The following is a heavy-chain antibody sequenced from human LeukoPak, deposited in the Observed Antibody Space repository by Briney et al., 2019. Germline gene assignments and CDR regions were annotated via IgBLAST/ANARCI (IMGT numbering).Heavy chain of an antibody. J-gene: IGHJ5*02. Sequence: PSETLSLTCAVYGGSFNDYYWSWIRQPPGKGLEWIGEINHSGTPNYNPSLKSRATISVDTSKNQFSLKLSSVTAADTAVYYCARDRVYNLMTTRRPNWFDPWGQGTLVTVSS. V-gene: IGHV4-34*01. CDR2: INHSGTP. CDR3: ARDRVYNLMTTRRPNWFDP. CDR1: GGSFNDYY. D-gene: IGHD3-16*01.